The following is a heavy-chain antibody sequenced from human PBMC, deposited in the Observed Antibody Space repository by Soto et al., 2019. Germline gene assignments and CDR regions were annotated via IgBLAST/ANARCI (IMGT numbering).Heavy chain of an antibody. J-gene: IGHJ4*02. D-gene: IGHD2-2*01. CDR1: GFTFSSYG. CDR2: IWYDGSNK. CDR3: ARDPYCSSTSCSYYFDY. Sequence: GGSLRLSCAASGFTFSSYGMHWVCQAPGKGLEWVAVIWYDGSNKYYADSVKGRFTISRDNSKNTLYLQMNSLRAEDTAVYYCARDPYCSSTSCSYYFDYWGQGTLVTVSS. V-gene: IGHV3-33*01.